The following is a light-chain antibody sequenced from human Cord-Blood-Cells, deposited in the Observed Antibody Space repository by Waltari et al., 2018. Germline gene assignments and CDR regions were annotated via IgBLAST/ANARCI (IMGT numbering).Light chain of an antibody. CDR1: SSDVGGYNY. CDR2: EVS. J-gene: IGLJ2*01. CDR3: SSYTSSSTVV. V-gene: IGLV2-14*01. Sequence: QSALTQPASVSGSPGQSITISCTGTSSDVGGYNYVSWYQQHPGKAPKLMIYEVSNRPSGVSNRCSVSKSGNTASLTISGLQAEDEADYYCSSYTSSSTVVFGGGTKLTVL.